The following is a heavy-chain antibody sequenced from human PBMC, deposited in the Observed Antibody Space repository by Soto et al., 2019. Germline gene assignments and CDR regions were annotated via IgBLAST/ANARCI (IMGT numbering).Heavy chain of an antibody. Sequence: EVQLVESGGGLVKPGGSLRLSCAASGFTFSNAWMNWVRQAPGKGLEWVGRIKSKTDGGTTDYAALVKGRFTISRDDSKNTLYLQMNRLKTEDTAVYYCTTDGYSSSWYGRYYYYGMDVWGQGTTVTVSS. V-gene: IGHV3-15*07. CDR1: GFTFSNAW. CDR3: TTDGYSSSWYGRYYYYGMDV. J-gene: IGHJ6*02. CDR2: IKSKTDGGTT. D-gene: IGHD6-13*01.